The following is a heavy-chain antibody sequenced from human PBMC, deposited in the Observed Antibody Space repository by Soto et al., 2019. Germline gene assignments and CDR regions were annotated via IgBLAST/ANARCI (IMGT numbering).Heavy chain of an antibody. CDR1: GFTFDDYA. CDR3: AKDIKSGAPPAGYCSGGSCYIAFDI. CDR2: ISWNSGSI. J-gene: IGHJ3*02. V-gene: IGHV3-9*01. D-gene: IGHD2-15*01. Sequence: EVQLVESGGGLVQPGRSLRLSCAASGFTFDDYAMHWVRQAPGQGLEWVSGISWNSGSIGYADSVKGRFTISRDNAKNSLYLQMNSLRAEDTALYYCAKDIKSGAPPAGYCSGGSCYIAFDIWGQGTMVTFSS.